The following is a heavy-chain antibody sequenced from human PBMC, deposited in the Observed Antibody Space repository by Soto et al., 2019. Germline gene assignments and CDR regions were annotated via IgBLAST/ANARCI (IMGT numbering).Heavy chain of an antibody. CDR2: IYYSGST. CDR3: ARRILAWGVYYMDV. V-gene: IGHV4-59*01. Sequence: SETLSLTCTVSGGSISSYYWSWIRQPPGKGLEWIGYIYYSGSTNYNPSLKSRVTISVDTSKNQFSLKLSSVTAADTAVYYCARRILAWGVYYMDVWGKGTTVTVSS. CDR1: GGSISSYY. J-gene: IGHJ6*03. D-gene: IGHD3-10*01.